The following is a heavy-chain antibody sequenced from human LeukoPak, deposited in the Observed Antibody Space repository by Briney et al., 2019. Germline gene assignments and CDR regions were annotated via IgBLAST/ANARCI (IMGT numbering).Heavy chain of an antibody. CDR3: ARGQYSYGKGDWFDP. CDR2: INHSGST. D-gene: IGHD5-18*01. CDR1: GGSFSGYY. Sequence: KPSETLSLTCAVYGGSFSGYYWSWIRQPPGKGLEWIGEINHSGSTNYNPSLKSRVTISVDTSKNQFSLKLSSVTAADTAVYYCARGQYSYGKGDWFDPWGQGTPVSVSS. J-gene: IGHJ5*02. V-gene: IGHV4-34*01.